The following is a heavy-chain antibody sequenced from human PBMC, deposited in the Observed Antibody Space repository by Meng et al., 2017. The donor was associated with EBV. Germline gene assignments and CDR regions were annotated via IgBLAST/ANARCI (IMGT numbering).Heavy chain of an antibody. CDR3: ARVGIAVAGTGDY. V-gene: IGHV1-2*06. CDR1: GYTFTGYY. Sequence: VQLLQSGAEGKNAWALVKVSCKASGYTFTGYYMPWVRQAPGQGLEWMGRINPNSGGTNYAQKFQGRVTMTRDTSISTAYMELSRLRSDDTAVYYCARVGIAVAGTGDYWGQGTLVTVSS. J-gene: IGHJ4*02. CDR2: INPNSGGT. D-gene: IGHD6-19*01.